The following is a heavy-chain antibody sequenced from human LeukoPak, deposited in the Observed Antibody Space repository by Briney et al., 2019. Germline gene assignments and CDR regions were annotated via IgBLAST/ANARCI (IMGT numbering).Heavy chain of an antibody. CDR2: INHSGST. D-gene: IGHD6-19*01. Sequence: SETLSLTCAVYGGSFSGYYWSWIRQPPGKGLEWIGEINHSGSTNYNPSLKSRVTISVDTSKNQFSLKLSSVTAADTAVYYCARHIAVAGSDYWGQGTLVTVSS. V-gene: IGHV4-34*01. CDR1: GGSFSGYY. CDR3: ARHIAVAGSDY. J-gene: IGHJ4*02.